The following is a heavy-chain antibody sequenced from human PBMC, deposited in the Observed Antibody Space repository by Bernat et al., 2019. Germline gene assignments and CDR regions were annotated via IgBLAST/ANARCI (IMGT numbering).Heavy chain of an antibody. D-gene: IGHD6-19*01. Sequence: QVQLVESGGGVVQPGRSLRLSCAASGFTFSSYGMHWVRQAPGKGLEWVAVISYDGSNKYYADSVKGRFTISRDNSKNTLYLQMNSLRAEDTAVYYCARVSAGVDAFDIWGQGTMVTVSS. CDR2: ISYDGSNK. CDR3: ARVSAGVDAFDI. CDR1: GFTFSSYG. V-gene: IGHV3-30-3*01. J-gene: IGHJ3*02.